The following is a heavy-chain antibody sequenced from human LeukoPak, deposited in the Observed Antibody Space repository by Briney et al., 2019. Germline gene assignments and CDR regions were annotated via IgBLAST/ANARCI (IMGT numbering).Heavy chain of an antibody. J-gene: IGHJ3*01. CDR3: ASKGDGSCDSSLCQGAFDF. D-gene: IGHD2-21*01. V-gene: IGHV1-8*03. CDR2: MNPNSGNT. CDR1: GYTFTSYD. Sequence: ASVKVSCKASGYTFTSYDINWVRQATGQGLEWTGWMNPNSGNTGYAQKFQGRVTITRNTSISTAYMELSSLRSEDTAVYYCASKGDGSCDSSLCQGAFDFWGQGSVVTVSS.